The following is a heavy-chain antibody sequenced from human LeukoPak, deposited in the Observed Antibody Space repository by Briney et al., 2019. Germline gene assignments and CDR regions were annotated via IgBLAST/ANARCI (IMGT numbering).Heavy chain of an antibody. D-gene: IGHD3-3*01. CDR2: ISAYNGNI. Sequence: ASVKVSCKASGYTFTSYGISWVRQAPGQGLEWMGWISAYNGNINYAQKLQGRVTMTTDTSTSTAYMELRSLRSDDTAVYYCQRITIFGVVMDFDYWGQGTLVTVSS. CDR1: GYTFTSYG. J-gene: IGHJ4*02. V-gene: IGHV1-18*01. CDR3: QRITIFGVVMDFDY.